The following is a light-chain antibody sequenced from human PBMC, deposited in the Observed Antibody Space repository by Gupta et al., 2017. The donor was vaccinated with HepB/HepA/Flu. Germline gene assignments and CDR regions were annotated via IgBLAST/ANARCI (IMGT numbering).Light chain of an antibody. Sequence: EIVLTQSPDTLSLSPGERATLSCRTGQSVGNYLAWYQQKPGQAPRLLISDASNRATGIPARFSGSGSGTDFTLTISSLEPEDSAIYYCQQRSHWCSFGQGTKLEIK. CDR2: DAS. CDR1: QSVGNY. V-gene: IGKV3-11*01. J-gene: IGKJ2*04. CDR3: QQRSHWCS.